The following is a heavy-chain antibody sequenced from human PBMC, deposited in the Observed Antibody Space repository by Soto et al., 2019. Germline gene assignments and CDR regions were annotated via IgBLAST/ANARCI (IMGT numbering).Heavy chain of an antibody. CDR1: ALPFSNYG. V-gene: IGHV3-23*01. Sequence: EVQLLESGGGLVQPGGSLRLSCAASALPFSNYGMNWVRQAPGKGLEWVSAISGSGGNTYYAVSVKGRFTISRDNSKNTLSVQMNSLRAEDTAVYYCAKGSSSSIYYYMDVWGKGTTVTVSS. CDR3: AKGSSSSIYYYMDV. CDR2: ISGSGGNT. J-gene: IGHJ6*03. D-gene: IGHD6-13*01.